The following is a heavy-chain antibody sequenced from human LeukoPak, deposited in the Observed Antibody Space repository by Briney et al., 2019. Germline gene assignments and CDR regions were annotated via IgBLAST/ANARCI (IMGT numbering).Heavy chain of an antibody. J-gene: IGHJ3*02. CDR2: IYYSGST. CDR1: GGSISSYY. V-gene: IGHV4-59*08. Sequence: TSETLSLTCTVSGGSISSYYWSWIRQPPGKGLEWIGYIYYSGSTNYNPSLKSRVTISVDTSKNQFSLKLSSVTAADTAVYYCARGYYDYVWGSYRPDAFDIWGQGTMVTVSS. CDR3: ARGYYDYVWGSYRPDAFDI. D-gene: IGHD3-16*02.